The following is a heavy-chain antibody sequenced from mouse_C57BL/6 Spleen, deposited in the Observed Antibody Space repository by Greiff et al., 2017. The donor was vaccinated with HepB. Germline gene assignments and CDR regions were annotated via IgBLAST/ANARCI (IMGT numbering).Heavy chain of an antibody. Sequence: EVQLQQSGPELVKPGASVKISCKASGYSFTDYNMHWVKQSNGKSLEWIGVINPNYGTTSYNQKFKGKATLTGDQSSSTAYMQLNSLTSEDAAGEYCAREGGERYFDVWGTGTTVTVAS. CDR2: INPNYGTT. CDR3: AREGGERYFDV. V-gene: IGHV1-39*01. CDR1: GYSFTDYN. J-gene: IGHJ1*03.